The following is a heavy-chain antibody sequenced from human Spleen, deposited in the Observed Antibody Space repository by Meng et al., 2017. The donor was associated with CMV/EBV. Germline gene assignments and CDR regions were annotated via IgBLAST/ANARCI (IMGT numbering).Heavy chain of an antibody. J-gene: IGHJ4*02. CDR1: GFTFSSYS. V-gene: IGHV3-21*01. D-gene: IGHD3-3*01. CDR2: ISSSSSHI. CDR3: ARDRPITIFDY. Sequence: GESLKISCAASGFTFSSYSMNWVRQAPGKGLEWVSSISSSSSHIYYADSVKGRFTISRDNAKNSLYLQMNSLRAEDTAVYYCARDRPITIFDYWGQGILVTVSS.